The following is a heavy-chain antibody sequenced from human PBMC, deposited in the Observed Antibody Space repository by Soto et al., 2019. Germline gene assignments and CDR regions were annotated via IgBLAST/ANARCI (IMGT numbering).Heavy chain of an antibody. CDR3: ARVAAAHIWFDP. V-gene: IGHV4-59*01. CDR2: IYYSGST. CDR1: GGSISSYY. Sequence: PSETLSLTCTVSGGSISSYYWSWIRQPPGKGLEWIGYIYYSGSTNYNPSPKSRVTISVDTSKNQFSLKLSSVTAADTAVYYCARVAAAHIWFDPWGQGTLVTVS. D-gene: IGHD6-13*01. J-gene: IGHJ5*02.